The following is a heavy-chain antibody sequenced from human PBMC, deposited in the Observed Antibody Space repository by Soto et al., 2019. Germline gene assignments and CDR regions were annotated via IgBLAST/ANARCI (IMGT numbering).Heavy chain of an antibody. CDR1: GYTVTGYY. CDR3: ARSVNSYGMDV. Sequence: ASVKVSCKASGYTVTGYYMHWVRQAPGKGREWMGWINPNSGGTNYAQKFQGWVTMTRDTSISTAYMELSRLRSDDTAVYYCARSVNSYGMDVWGQGTTVTVSS. J-gene: IGHJ6*02. V-gene: IGHV1-2*04. CDR2: INPNSGGT.